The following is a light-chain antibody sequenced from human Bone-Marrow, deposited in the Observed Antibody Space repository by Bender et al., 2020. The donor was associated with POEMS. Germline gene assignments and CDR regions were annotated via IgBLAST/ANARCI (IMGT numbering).Light chain of an antibody. V-gene: IGLV2-14*03. CDR3: CSHAGLSTPVV. J-gene: IGLJ2*01. Sequence: QSVLTQPPSVSGAPGQRVTISCAGTDNDVGRNNYVSWYQQHPGKAPKLMIYDVKNRPSGVSNRFSGSKSGNTASLTISGLQAEDEADYYCCSHAGLSTPVVFGGGTHLTVL. CDR1: DNDVGRNNY. CDR2: DVK.